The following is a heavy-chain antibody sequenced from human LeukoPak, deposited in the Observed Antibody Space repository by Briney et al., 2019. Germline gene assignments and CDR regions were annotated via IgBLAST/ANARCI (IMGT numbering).Heavy chain of an antibody. Sequence: SETLSLTCTISGYSISSGYYWGWIRQPPGKRLEWIGSIYHSRSTYYNPSLKSRVTISVDTSKNQFSLKLSSVTAADTAVYYCARGLGYCSSTSCYNVGGTFDIWGQGTMVTVSS. CDR1: GYSISSGYY. D-gene: IGHD2-2*02. V-gene: IGHV4-38-2*02. J-gene: IGHJ3*02. CDR3: ARGLGYCSSTSCYNVGGTFDI. CDR2: IYHSRST.